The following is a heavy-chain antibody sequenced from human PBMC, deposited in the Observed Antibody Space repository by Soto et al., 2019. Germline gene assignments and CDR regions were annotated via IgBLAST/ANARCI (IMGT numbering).Heavy chain of an antibody. CDR3: AKDRRDHESRMGIYYYYGMDV. V-gene: IGHV3-30*18. J-gene: IGHJ6*02. Sequence: GGSLRLSCAASGFTFSSYGMHWVRQAPGKGLEWVAVISYDGSNKYYADSVKGRFTISRDNSKNTLYLQMNSLRAEDTAVYYCAKDRRDHESRMGIYYYYGMDVWGQGTTVTVSS. D-gene: IGHD2-21*01. CDR1: GFTFSSYG. CDR2: ISYDGSNK.